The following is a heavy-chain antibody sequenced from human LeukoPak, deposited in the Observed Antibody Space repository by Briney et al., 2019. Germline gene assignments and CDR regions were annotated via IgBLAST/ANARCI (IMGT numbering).Heavy chain of an antibody. D-gene: IGHD3-3*01. CDR2: IYSGGST. Sequence: GGSLRLSCAASGFTVSSNYMSWVRQAPGKGLEWVSVIYSGGSTYYADSVKGRFTTSRDNSKNTLYLQMNSLRAEDTAVYYCARSEYDFWSGSYGMDVWGQGTTVTVSS. V-gene: IGHV3-53*01. CDR3: ARSEYDFWSGSYGMDV. CDR1: GFTVSSNY. J-gene: IGHJ6*02.